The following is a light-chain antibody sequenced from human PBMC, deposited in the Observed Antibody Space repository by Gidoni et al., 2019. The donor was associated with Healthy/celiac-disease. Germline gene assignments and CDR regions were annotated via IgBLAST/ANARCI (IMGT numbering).Light chain of an antibody. Sequence: QSALTQPPSASGSPGQPVTISCTGTSSAVGGYNYVSGYQQHPGKAPNLMIYEVSKRPSGVPDRFSGSKSGNTASLTVSGLQAEDEADYYCSSYAGSNIVVFGGGTKLTVL. CDR1: SSAVGGYNY. J-gene: IGLJ2*01. CDR3: SSYAGSNIVV. V-gene: IGLV2-8*01. CDR2: EVS.